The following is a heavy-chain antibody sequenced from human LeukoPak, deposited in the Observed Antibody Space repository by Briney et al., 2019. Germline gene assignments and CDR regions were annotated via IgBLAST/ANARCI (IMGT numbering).Heavy chain of an antibody. J-gene: IGHJ6*02. CDR2: IIPIFGTA. CDR3: AGGDSSGWYDDYYYGMDV. V-gene: IGHV1-69*01. Sequence: GGSVKDSCKASGGTFSSYAISCVRQAPGQGLEWMGGIIPIFGTANYAQKFQGRDTITADASTSTACIRISSLRHQDTAVYYCAGGDSSGWYDDYYYGMDVWGQGTTVTVSS. D-gene: IGHD6-19*01. CDR1: GGTFSSYA.